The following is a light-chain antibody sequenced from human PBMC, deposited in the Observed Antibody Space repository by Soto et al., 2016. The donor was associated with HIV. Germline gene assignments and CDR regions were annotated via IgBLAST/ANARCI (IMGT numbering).Light chain of an antibody. CDR1: NIETKA. J-gene: IGLJ2*01. CDR2: DDG. Sequence: SYELTQSPSVSVAPGTTARISRGGNNIETKAVHWYQQKPGQAPVLVVHDDGVRPSGIPERFSGSNSGNLATLTISRVEAGDEATYFCQVWDGTSDHPVFGGGTKVTVL. V-gene: IGLV3-21*03. CDR3: QVWDGTSDHPV.